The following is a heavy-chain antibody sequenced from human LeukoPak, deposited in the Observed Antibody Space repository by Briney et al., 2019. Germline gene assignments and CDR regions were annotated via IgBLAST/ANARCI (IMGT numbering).Heavy chain of an antibody. CDR3: ASSIRGYYYYYYMDV. D-gene: IGHD3-10*01. CDR2: INPNSGGT. V-gene: IGHV1-2*02. J-gene: IGHJ6*03. Sequence: ASVKVSCKASGYTFTGYYMHWVRQAPGQGLEWMGWINPNSGGTNYAQKLQGRVTMTTDTSTSTAYMELRSLRSDDTAVYYCASSIRGYYYYYYMDVWGKGTTVTVSS. CDR1: GYTFTGYY.